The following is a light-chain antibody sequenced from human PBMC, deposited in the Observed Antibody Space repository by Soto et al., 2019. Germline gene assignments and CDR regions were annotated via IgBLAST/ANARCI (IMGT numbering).Light chain of an antibody. CDR2: ANK. V-gene: IGLV1-40*01. CDR1: SSNIGAGYE. Sequence: QAVVTQPPSVSGAPGQTVTISCTGSSSNIGAGYEVHWYHQIPGTAPKLLVSANKNRPSGVPDRLSASKSGTSASLAITGLQVEDEAHYYCQSYDRRLTAYVFGTGTKVTVL. J-gene: IGLJ1*01. CDR3: QSYDRRLTAYV.